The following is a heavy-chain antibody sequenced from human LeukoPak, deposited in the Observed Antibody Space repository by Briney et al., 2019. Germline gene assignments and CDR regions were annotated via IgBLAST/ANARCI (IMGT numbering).Heavy chain of an antibody. V-gene: IGHV1-2*02. CDR3: ARDNSVRDEAWWFNP. J-gene: IGHJ5*02. CDR2: INCNSGDA. CDR1: GYSFTEHY. Sequence: ASVKVSCKASGYSFTEHYIYWVRQAPGQGLEWVGRINCNSGDANSAQKFQGRVTMTRDMSTSTDYLELSSLRSEDTAVYYCARDNSVRDEAWWFNPWGQGTLVTVSS. D-gene: IGHD5-24*01.